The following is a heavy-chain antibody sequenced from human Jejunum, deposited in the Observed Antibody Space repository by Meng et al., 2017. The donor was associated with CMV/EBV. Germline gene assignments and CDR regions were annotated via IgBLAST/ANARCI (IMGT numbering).Heavy chain of an antibody. Sequence: QVHLVQSEXEVEKXXXSVKVSCXASGYTFTDYYLHWVRQAPGQGLDWMGWINPNSGGTNYAPKFQGRVTMTRDTSITTAYMELTNLKSDDTAVYYCARRYSSSSGDLNFDYWGQGTMVTVSS. J-gene: IGHJ4*02. V-gene: IGHV1-2*02. CDR1: GYTFTDYY. CDR3: ARRYSSSSGDLNFDY. CDR2: INPNSGGT. D-gene: IGHD6-6*01.